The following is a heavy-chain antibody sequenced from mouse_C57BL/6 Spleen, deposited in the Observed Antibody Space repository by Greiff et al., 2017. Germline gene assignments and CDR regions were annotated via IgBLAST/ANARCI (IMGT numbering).Heavy chain of an antibody. Sequence: VQLQQSGAELVKPGASVKISCKASGYAFSSYWMNWVKQRPGKGLEWIGQIYPGDGDTNYNGKFKGKATLTADKSSSTAYMQRSSLTSEDSAVYFWARRGSYYGSSSYWYFDVWGTGTTVTVSS. CDR2: IYPGDGDT. J-gene: IGHJ1*03. CDR3: ARRGSYYGSSSYWYFDV. CDR1: GYAFSSYW. D-gene: IGHD1-1*01. V-gene: IGHV1-80*01.